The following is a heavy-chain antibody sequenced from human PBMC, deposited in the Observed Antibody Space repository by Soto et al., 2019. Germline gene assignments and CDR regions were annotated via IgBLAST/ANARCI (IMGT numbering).Heavy chain of an antibody. CDR2: LYYSWQT. V-gene: IGHV4-31*03. CDR1: GRSVSSGGFS. J-gene: IGHJ6*01. Sequence: PSATLSLTSTVSGRSVSSGGFSWTWIRHHPGKGLEWVGNLYYSWQTYYNPSLKSRLTISVYTSMKHCSLRLRSVTAADTTVYYSARDTSVTSYSYYGMGVWGQGTTVT. CDR3: ARDTSVTSYSYYGMGV. D-gene: IGHD4-4*01.